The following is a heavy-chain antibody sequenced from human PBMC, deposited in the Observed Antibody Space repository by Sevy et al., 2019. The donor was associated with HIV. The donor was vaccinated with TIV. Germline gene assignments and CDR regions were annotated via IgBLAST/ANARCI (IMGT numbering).Heavy chain of an antibody. V-gene: IGHV3-23*01. J-gene: IGHJ6*02. CDR1: GFTFSSYA. D-gene: IGHD3-16*01. Sequence: GESLKISCAASGFTFSSYAMSWVRQAPGKGLEWVSAISGSGGSTYYADSVKGRFTISRDNSKNTLYLQMNSLRAEDTAVYYCAKGGGYYYYGMDVWGQGTTVTVSS. CDR3: AKGGGYYYYGMDV. CDR2: ISGSGGST.